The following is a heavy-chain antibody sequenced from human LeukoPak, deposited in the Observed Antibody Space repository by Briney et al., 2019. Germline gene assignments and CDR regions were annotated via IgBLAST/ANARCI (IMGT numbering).Heavy chain of an antibody. V-gene: IGHV3-7*01. CDR3: ARWLELMRNFDW. CDR1: GFTFSDYW. D-gene: IGHD5-24*01. Sequence: PGGSLRLSSVGSGFTFSDYWMSWVRQAPGKGLEWVANIKQDGSEKDYVDALKGRFTISRDDAKNSLYLQMNSLRAEDTAVYYCARWLELMRNFDWWGQGTLATVSS. J-gene: IGHJ4*02. CDR2: IKQDGSEK.